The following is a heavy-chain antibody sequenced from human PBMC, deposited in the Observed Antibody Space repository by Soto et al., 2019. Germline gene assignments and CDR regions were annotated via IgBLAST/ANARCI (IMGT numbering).Heavy chain of an antibody. Sequence: SETLSLTCNVSGASISNYFWNWIRQSPGKGLEWIGYIYYSGSTYYNPSLKSRVTISVDTSKRQFSLKLSSVTAADTAVYYCARIHPTFYYGSGTPPYYYGMDVWGQGTTVTVSS. D-gene: IGHD3-10*01. J-gene: IGHJ6*02. CDR2: IYYSGST. CDR3: ARIHPTFYYGSGTPPYYYGMDV. V-gene: IGHV4-59*01. CDR1: GASISNYF.